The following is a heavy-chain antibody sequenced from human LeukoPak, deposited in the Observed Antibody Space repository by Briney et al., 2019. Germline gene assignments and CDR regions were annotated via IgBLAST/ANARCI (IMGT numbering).Heavy chain of an antibody. D-gene: IGHD6-13*01. J-gene: IGHJ3*02. V-gene: IGHV3-21*01. CDR2: ISSSSSYI. CDR1: GFTFSGYS. Sequence: PGGSLRLSCAASGFTFSGYSMNWVRQAPGKGLEWVSSISSSSSYIYYADSVKGRFTISRDNAKNSLYLQMNSLRAEDTAVYYCARGHMYSSSWYDAFDIWGQGTMVTVSS. CDR3: ARGHMYSSSWYDAFDI.